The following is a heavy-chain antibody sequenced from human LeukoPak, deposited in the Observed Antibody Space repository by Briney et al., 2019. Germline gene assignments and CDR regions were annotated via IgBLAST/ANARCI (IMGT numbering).Heavy chain of an antibody. Sequence: GGSLRLSCAASGFTFSGFSMNWVRQAPGKGLEWLSCISSSGSTIYYADSVKGRFTISRDNAKNSLYLQMNSLRAEDTAVYYCARDRALPGSTYFDYWGQGTLVTVSS. CDR3: ARDRALPGSTYFDY. J-gene: IGHJ4*02. CDR2: ISSSGSTI. D-gene: IGHD2-2*01. V-gene: IGHV3-48*04. CDR1: GFTFSGFS.